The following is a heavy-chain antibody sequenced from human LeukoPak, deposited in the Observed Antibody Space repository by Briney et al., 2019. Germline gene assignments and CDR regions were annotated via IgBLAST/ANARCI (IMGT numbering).Heavy chain of an antibody. D-gene: IGHD3-3*01. CDR1: GFTFSSYA. CDR2: ISYDGSNK. CDR3: ARDVGEQESYYDFWSGYSYYYYYYGMDV. Sequence: PGGSLRLSCAASGFTFSSYAMHWVRQAPGKGLEWVAVISYDGSNKYYADSVKGRFTISRDNSKNTLYLQMNSLRAEDTAVYYCARDVGEQESYYDFWSGYSYYYYYYGMDVWGQGTTVTVSS. J-gene: IGHJ6*02. V-gene: IGHV3-30*04.